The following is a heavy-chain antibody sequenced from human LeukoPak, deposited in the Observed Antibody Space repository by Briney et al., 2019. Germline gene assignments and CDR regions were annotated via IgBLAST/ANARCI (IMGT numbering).Heavy chain of an antibody. CDR1: GGSISSYY. J-gene: IGHJ4*02. CDR3: ARDRPGVSFGDY. D-gene: IGHD3-10*01. V-gene: IGHV4-4*07. Sequence: SETLSLTCTVSGGSISSYYWRWIRQPAREGLEWIGRIYTDGSNNRNPPLKSRVTMSVDTSKNQFSLNLSSVTAADTAVYYCARDRPGVSFGDYWGQGTLVTVSS. CDR2: IYTDGSN.